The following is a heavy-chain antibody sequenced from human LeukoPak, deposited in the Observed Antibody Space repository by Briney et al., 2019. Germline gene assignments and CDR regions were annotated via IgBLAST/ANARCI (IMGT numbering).Heavy chain of an antibody. D-gene: IGHD6-19*01. J-gene: IGHJ6*02. CDR2: IYYSGSA. CDR1: GASISSYH. Sequence: PSETLSLTCTVSGASISSYHWSWIRQPPGKGLEWIGYIYYSGSANYNPSLKCRVTISVDTSKNQFSLKLSSVPAADTAVYYCARDQPYGWYSLVGYYGMDVWGQGTTVTVSS. V-gene: IGHV4-59*01. CDR3: ARDQPYGWYSLVGYYGMDV.